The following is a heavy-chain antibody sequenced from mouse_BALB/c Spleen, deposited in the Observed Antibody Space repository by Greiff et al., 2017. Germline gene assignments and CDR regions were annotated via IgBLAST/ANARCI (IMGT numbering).Heavy chain of an antibody. CDR1: GFSLTSYG. CDR3: ARNRKLGYAMDY. Sequence: VKLVESGPGLVQPSQSLSITCTVSGFSLTSYGVHWVRQSPGKGLEWLGVIWSGGSTDYNAAFISRLSISKDNSKSQVFFKMNSLQADDTAIYYCARNRKLGYAMDYWGQGTSVTVSS. CDR2: IWSGGST. J-gene: IGHJ4*01. V-gene: IGHV2-4-1*01. D-gene: IGHD3-3*01.